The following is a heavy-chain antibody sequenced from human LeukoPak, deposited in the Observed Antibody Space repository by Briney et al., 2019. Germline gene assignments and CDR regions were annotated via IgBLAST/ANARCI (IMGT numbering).Heavy chain of an antibody. J-gene: IGHJ3*02. Sequence: SETLSLTCTVCGGSISSYYWSWIRQPPGKGLEWIGYIYYSGSTNYNPSLKSRVTISVDTSKNQFSLKLSSVTAADTAVYYCAREKRRYFDSSPDAFDIWGQGTMVTVSS. CDR1: GGSISSYY. V-gene: IGHV4-59*01. CDR3: AREKRRYFDSSPDAFDI. CDR2: IYYSGST. D-gene: IGHD3-9*01.